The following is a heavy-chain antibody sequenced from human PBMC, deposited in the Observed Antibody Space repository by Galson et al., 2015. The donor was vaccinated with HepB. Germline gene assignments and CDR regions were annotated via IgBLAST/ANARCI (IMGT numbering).Heavy chain of an antibody. D-gene: IGHD6-19*01. Sequence: SLRLSCAASGFTFSSYAMSWVRQAPGKGLEWVSAISGSGGSTYYADSVKGRFTISRDNSKNTLYLQMTSLRAEDTAVYYCANHPAAHSSGWYGDYWVQGTLVTVSS. CDR1: GFTFSSYA. V-gene: IGHV3-23*01. CDR2: ISGSGGST. J-gene: IGHJ4*02. CDR3: ANHPAAHSSGWYGDY.